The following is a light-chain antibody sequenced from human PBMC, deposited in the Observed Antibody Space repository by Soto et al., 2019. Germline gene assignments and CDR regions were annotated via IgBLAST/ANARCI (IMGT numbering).Light chain of an antibody. V-gene: IGKV1-5*01. J-gene: IGKJ4*01. CDR2: DAS. CDR3: QQSSSTPLT. Sequence: DIQMTQSPSTLSASVGDRVTITCRASQSISSWLAWYQQKPGKAPKLLIYDASSLESGVPSRFSGSGSGTEFTLTISNLQPEDLATYHCQQSSSTPLTFGGGTKVDIK. CDR1: QSISSW.